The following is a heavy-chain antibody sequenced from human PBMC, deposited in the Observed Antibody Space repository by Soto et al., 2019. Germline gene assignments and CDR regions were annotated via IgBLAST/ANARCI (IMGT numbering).Heavy chain of an antibody. CDR3: STRAYDTNGYYRFDP. CDR2: INHSGRV. Sequence: SETLSLTCAVYGGSFSGHSWTWIRQSPGKGLEWVGDINHSGRVNYSPSLKSRVTISLDTSKNQFSLTLSAVTAADTAMYYCSTRAYDTNGYYRFDPWGQGTLVTVSS. D-gene: IGHD3-22*01. J-gene: IGHJ5*01. CDR1: GGSFSGHS. V-gene: IGHV4-34*01.